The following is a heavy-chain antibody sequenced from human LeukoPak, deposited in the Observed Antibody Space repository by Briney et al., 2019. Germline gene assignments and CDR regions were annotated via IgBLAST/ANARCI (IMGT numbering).Heavy chain of an antibody. CDR2: IIPIFGIA. CDR1: GGTFSSYA. J-gene: IGHJ6*02. D-gene: IGHD1-1*01. CDR3: AGSTTGTTFYYGMDV. V-gene: IGHV1-69*04. Sequence: SVKVSCTASGGTFSSYAISWVRQAPGQGLEWMGRIIPIFGIANYAQKFQGRVTITADKSTSTAYMELSSLRSEDTAVYYCAGSTTGTTFYYGMDVWGQGTTVTVSS.